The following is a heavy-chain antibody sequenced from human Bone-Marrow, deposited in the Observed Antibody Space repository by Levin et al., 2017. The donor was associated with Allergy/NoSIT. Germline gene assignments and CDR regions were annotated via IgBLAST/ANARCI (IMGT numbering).Heavy chain of an antibody. J-gene: IGHJ5*02. CDR3: ARYDRNEIWFDP. CDR2: IYYSGSI. D-gene: IGHD3-16*01. V-gene: IGHV4-39*01. CDR1: GGSITSSSYY. Sequence: TASETLSLTCSVSGGSITSSSYYWGWIRQPPGKGLEWIGNIYYSGSISYSPSLRSRVTISVDTSKNQFSLKLSSVTAADTAVYYCARYDRNEIWFDPWGQGTLVAVSS.